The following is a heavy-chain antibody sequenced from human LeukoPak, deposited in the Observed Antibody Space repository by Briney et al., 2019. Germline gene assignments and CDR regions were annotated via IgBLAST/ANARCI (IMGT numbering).Heavy chain of an antibody. CDR3: AELGITMIGGV. J-gene: IGHJ6*04. D-gene: IGHD3-10*02. V-gene: IGHV3-48*03. CDR2: ISSSGSTI. Sequence: GGSLRLSYAGSGLTFSSYEMNWVRQAPGKGLEWVAYISSSGSTIYYADSVKRRFTISRDNAKNSLYLQMNSLEAEEPSVFYCAELGITMIGGVWGKGTTVTISS. CDR1: GLTFSSYE.